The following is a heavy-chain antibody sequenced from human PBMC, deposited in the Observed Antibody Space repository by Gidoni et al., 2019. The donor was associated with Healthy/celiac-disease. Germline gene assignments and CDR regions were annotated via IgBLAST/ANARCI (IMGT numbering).Heavy chain of an antibody. CDR3: AREGPLGAFDI. V-gene: IGHV1-69*01. Sequence: QVQLVQSGAEVKKPGSSVKVSCQASGGTFSSYAIRWVRQAPGQGLEWMGGIIPIFGTANYAQKFQGRVTITADESTSTAYMEQSSLRSEDTAVYYCAREGPLGAFDIWGQGTMVTVSS. CDR1: GGTFSSYA. J-gene: IGHJ3*02. CDR2: IIPIFGTA.